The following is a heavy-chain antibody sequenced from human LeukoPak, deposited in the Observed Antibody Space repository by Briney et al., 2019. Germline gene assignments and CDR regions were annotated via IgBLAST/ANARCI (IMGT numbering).Heavy chain of an antibody. CDR1: GGSFSGYY. V-gene: IGHV4-34*01. CDR2: INHSGST. J-gene: IGHJ5*02. Sequence: SETLSLTCAVYGGSFSGYYWSWLRQPPGKGLEWIGEINHSGSTNYNPSLKSRVTITVDTSKNQFSLKLSSVTAADTAVYYCARLSITMVRGAAKYNWFDPWGQGTLVTVSS. D-gene: IGHD3-10*01. CDR3: ARLSITMVRGAAKYNWFDP.